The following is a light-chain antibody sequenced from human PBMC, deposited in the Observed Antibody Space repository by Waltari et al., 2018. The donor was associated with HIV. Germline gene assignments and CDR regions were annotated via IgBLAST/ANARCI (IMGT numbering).Light chain of an antibody. V-gene: IGKV3-11*01. CDR1: QNIGSY. Sequence: EVVLTQSPATLSLSPVERATLSCRASQNIGSYLAWYQQKPGQPPRLLIFDASKRATGCPARFGGSGSGTDFTLTIGRLEAEDFAVYYCQHRSTWGYTFGQGTKLDI. CDR2: DAS. CDR3: QHRSTWGYT. J-gene: IGKJ2*01.